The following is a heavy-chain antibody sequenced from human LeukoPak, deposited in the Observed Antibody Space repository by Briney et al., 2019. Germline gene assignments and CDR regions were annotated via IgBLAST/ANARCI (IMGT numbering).Heavy chain of an antibody. D-gene: IGHD3-10*01. Sequence: ALVKASCKPFGHMYSSYDINWGPQSARQRREWMGWMNPNSGKTVYAQKVQGRVTMASITSISATYMELSSLRSEDTAVYYGARCRCLAYYGSGSHDYWGQGTLVTVSS. CDR2: MNPNSGKT. V-gene: IGHV1-8*01. J-gene: IGHJ4*02. CDR3: ARCRCLAYYGSGSHDY. CDR1: GHMYSSYD.